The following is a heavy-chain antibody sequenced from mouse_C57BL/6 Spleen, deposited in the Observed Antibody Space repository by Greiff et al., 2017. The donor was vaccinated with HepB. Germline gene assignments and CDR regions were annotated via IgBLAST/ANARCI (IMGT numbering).Heavy chain of an antibody. Sequence: EVQVVESGGCLVKPGGSLTLSCAASGFPFSDYVIHWVRQAPEKGLEWVAYISSGSSTIYYADTVKGRFTISRDDAKNTLFLQMTSLRSEDTAMYYCARGLRYWYFDVWGTGTTVTVSS. D-gene: IGHD1-1*01. CDR3: ARGLRYWYFDV. CDR2: ISSGSSTI. J-gene: IGHJ1*03. CDR1: GFPFSDYV. V-gene: IGHV5-17*01.